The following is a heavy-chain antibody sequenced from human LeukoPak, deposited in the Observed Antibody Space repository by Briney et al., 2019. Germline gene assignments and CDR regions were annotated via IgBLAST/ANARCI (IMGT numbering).Heavy chain of an antibody. CDR1: GFTFSSYG. D-gene: IGHD6-13*01. V-gene: IGHV3-30*03. CDR3: ISAGYGSSCTLGH. J-gene: IGHJ4*02. Sequence: GGSLRLSCTTSGFTFSSYGLHWVRQAPGKGLEWVAVISYDGSNKYYADSVTGRFTISRDYSKNTLYLQMNSLRAEDTAVYFCISAGYGSSCTLGHWGQGTLVTVSS. CDR2: ISYDGSNK.